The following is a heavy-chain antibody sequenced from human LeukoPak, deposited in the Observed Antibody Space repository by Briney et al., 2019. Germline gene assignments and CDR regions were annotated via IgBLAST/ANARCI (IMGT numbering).Heavy chain of an antibody. V-gene: IGHV3-9*01. Sequence: GRSLRLSCAASGFTFDDYAMHWVRQAPGKGLEWVSGISWNSGSIGYADSVKGRFTISRDNAKNSLYLQMNSLRAEDTALYYCAKTDGSSWQYNWFDPWGQGTLVTVSS. J-gene: IGHJ5*02. CDR3: AKTDGSSWQYNWFDP. CDR2: ISWNSGSI. D-gene: IGHD6-13*01. CDR1: GFTFDDYA.